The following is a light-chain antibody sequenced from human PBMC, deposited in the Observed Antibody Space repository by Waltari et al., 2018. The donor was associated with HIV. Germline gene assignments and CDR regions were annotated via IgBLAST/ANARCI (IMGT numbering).Light chain of an antibody. CDR2: ATT. CDR3: ATWDSTLSLEV. J-gene: IGLJ2*01. CDR1: DPNIATNY. Sequence: QSALTQPPSVSAAPGQKITISGYGHDPNIATNYVSSYYHLPGTAPKLLIYATTKRPSSLSARFSGSKSATSATLGSPGLQTGDEGDYLCATWDSTLSLEVVGGGTRLTVL. V-gene: IGLV1-51*01.